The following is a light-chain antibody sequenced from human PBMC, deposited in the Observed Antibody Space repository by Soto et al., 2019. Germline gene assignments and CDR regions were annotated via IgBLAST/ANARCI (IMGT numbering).Light chain of an antibody. V-gene: IGLV2-14*01. J-gene: IGLJ1*01. CDR1: SSDGGGYNY. CDR2: EVS. Sequence: QSVRTQPASVSGSPAQSITISCTGNSSDGGGYNYVSWYQQHPGKAPKLMIYEVSNRPSGVSNRFSGSKSGNTASLTISGLQAEDEADYYCSSYTSSSTYVFGTGTKVTVL. CDR3: SSYTSSSTYV.